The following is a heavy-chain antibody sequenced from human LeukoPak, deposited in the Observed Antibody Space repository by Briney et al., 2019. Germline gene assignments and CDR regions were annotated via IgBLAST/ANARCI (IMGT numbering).Heavy chain of an antibody. J-gene: IGHJ4*02. CDR2: INWSGSST. V-gene: IGHV3-20*04. Sequence: GGSLRLSCAASGFTFDDYGMSWVRQAPGKGLEWGSGINWSGSSTGYADSVKGRFTISRDNAKNSLYLQMNSLRAEDAALYYCASGGHSGWIGNFDYWGQGTLVTVSS. D-gene: IGHD4-23*01. CDR1: GFTFDDYG. CDR3: ASGGHSGWIGNFDY.